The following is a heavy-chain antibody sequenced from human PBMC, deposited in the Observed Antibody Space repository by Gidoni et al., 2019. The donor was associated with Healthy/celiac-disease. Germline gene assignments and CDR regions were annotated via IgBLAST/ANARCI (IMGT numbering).Heavy chain of an antibody. Sequence: QVQLQQWGAGLLKPSETLSLTCAVYGGSFSGYYWSWIRQPPGKGLEWIGEINHSGSTNYNPSLKSRVTISVYTSKNQFSLKLSSVTAADTAVYYCARGRGYSSSWYSYYYGMDVWGQGTTVTVSS. J-gene: IGHJ6*02. CDR1: GGSFSGYY. D-gene: IGHD6-13*01. CDR2: INHSGST. V-gene: IGHV4-34*01. CDR3: ARGRGYSSSWYSYYYGMDV.